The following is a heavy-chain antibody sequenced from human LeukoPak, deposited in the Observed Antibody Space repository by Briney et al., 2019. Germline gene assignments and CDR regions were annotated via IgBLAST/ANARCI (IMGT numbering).Heavy chain of an antibody. D-gene: IGHD2-2*01. CDR2: IKQDGSEK. Sequence: GGSLRLSCAASGFTFSNYWMSWVRQAPGKGLEWVANIKQDGSEKFYVDSVKGRFTISRDNARNSLYLQMNSLIAEDTAVYYCARHQLLSRYYFDYWGQGTLVTVSS. CDR1: GFTFSNYW. V-gene: IGHV3-7*01. CDR3: ARHQLLSRYYFDY. J-gene: IGHJ4*02.